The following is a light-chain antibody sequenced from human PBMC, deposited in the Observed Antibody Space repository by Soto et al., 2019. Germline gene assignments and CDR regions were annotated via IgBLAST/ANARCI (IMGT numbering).Light chain of an antibody. V-gene: IGKV3-11*01. CDR1: QSVSSS. CDR2: DAS. J-gene: IGKJ4*01. CDR3: QQRSNWPLT. Sequence: EIVLTQSPATLSLSPGERATLSFSASQSVSSSLAWYQQKPGQAPRLLIYDASNRATGIPARFSGSGSGTDFTLTITSLEPEDFAVYYCQQRSNWPLTFGGGTKVEIK.